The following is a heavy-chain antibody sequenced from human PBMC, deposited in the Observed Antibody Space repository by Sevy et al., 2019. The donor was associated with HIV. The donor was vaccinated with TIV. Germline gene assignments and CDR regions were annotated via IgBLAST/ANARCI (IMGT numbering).Heavy chain of an antibody. D-gene: IGHD6-19*01. Sequence: SETLSLTCTVSGGSISSGDYYWSWIRQPPGKGLEWIGYIYYSGSTYYNPSLKSRVTISVDTSKNQFSLKLSSVTAEDTAVYYCARGAVAADFNWFDPWGQGTLVTVSS. V-gene: IGHV4-30-4*01. CDR2: IYYSGST. CDR1: GGSISSGDYY. CDR3: ARGAVAADFNWFDP. J-gene: IGHJ5*02.